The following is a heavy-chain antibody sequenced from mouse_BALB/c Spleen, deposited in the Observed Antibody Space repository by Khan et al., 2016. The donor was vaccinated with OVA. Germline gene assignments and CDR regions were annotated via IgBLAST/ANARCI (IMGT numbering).Heavy chain of an antibody. CDR3: ARGSGTTYGTDY. J-gene: IGHJ4*01. V-gene: IGHV1-9*01. D-gene: IGHD1-1*01. CDR1: GYTFNSYW. Sequence: QVQLQQSGAELMKPGASVKISCKATGYTFNSYWIEWVKQRPGHGLEWIGEILPGRDNSNYNEKFKGKATFTADTSSNIAYMQLNSLTSEDSAVYYCARGSGTTYGTDYWGQGTSVTVSS. CDR2: ILPGRDNS.